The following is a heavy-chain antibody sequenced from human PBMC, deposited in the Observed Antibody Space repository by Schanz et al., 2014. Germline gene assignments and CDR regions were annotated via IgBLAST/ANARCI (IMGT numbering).Heavy chain of an antibody. CDR2: ISNGGGYI. CDR1: GITFSSHA. D-gene: IGHD2-8*02. V-gene: IGHV3-21*01. J-gene: IGHJ5*01. Sequence: EVQLVESGGCFVQPGGSLRLSCAASGITFSSHAMSWVRQAPGKGLEWVSSISNGGGYIYYADSVKGRFTISRDNAKNSVYLQMHSLRAEDTALYYCARDRDAGGYDSWGQGTLVTVSS. CDR3: ARDRDAGGYDS.